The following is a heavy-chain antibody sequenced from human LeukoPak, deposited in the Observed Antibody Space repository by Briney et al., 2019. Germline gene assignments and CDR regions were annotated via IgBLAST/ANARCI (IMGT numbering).Heavy chain of an antibody. CDR1: GYTFTSYG. CDR3: ARSFFDSSGYLYYYYGMDV. Sequence: ASVKVSCKASGYTFTSYGISWVRQAPGQGLEWMGWISAYNGNTNYAQKLQGRVTMTTDTSTSTAYMELSSLRSEDTAVYYCARSFFDSSGYLYYYYGMDVWGQGTTVTVSS. D-gene: IGHD3-22*01. CDR2: ISAYNGNT. V-gene: IGHV1-18*04. J-gene: IGHJ6*02.